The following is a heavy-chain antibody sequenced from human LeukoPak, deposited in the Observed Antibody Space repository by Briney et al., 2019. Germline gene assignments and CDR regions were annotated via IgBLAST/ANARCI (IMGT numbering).Heavy chain of an antibody. CDR1: GGSFSGYY. D-gene: IGHD3-22*01. J-gene: IGHJ6*03. CDR2: INHSGST. V-gene: IGHV4-34*01. CDR3: ARESRARHPVYDISGFGVHYMDV. Sequence: SETLSLTCAVYGGSFSGYYWSWIRQPPGKGLEWIGEINHSGSTNYNPSLKSRVTISVDTSKNQFSLKLSSVTAADTAVYHCARESRARHPVYDISGFGVHYMDVWGKGTTVTISS.